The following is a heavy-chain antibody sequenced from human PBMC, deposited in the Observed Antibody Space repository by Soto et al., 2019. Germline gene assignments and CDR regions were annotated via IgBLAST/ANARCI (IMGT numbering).Heavy chain of an antibody. Sequence: QPGGSLRLSCAASGFTFSSYAMHWVRQAPGKGLEWVAVISYDGSNKYYADSVKGRFTISRDNSKNTLYLQMNSLRVEDTAVYYCARDRGDGYNYRGFDYWGQGTLVTVSS. CDR1: GFTFSSYA. V-gene: IGHV3-30-3*01. J-gene: IGHJ4*02. D-gene: IGHD5-12*01. CDR3: ARDRGDGYNYRGFDY. CDR2: ISYDGSNK.